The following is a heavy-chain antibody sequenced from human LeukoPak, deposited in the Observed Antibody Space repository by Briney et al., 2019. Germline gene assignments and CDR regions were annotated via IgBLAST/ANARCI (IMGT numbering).Heavy chain of an antibody. V-gene: IGHV3-23*01. Sequence: GGSLRLSCAPSGFTFSSSAMSWVRQAPGKGLEWVSAVGASGSNTYYADSVKGRFTISRDNSKNTLYLQMNSLRAEDTAVYSCAKDRGDCSSTSCYLSDWGQGTLVTVSS. J-gene: IGHJ4*02. CDR3: AKDRGDCSSTSCYLSD. CDR1: GFTFSSSA. D-gene: IGHD2-2*01. CDR2: VGASGSNT.